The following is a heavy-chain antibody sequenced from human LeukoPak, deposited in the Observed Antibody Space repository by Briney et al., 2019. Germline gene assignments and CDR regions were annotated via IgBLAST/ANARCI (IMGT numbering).Heavy chain of an antibody. CDR1: GDSLSSSSAV. CDR2: TYYRSKWYN. CDR3: TGSANYYAH. V-gene: IGHV6-1*01. J-gene: IGHJ4*02. Sequence: SQTLSLTCAISGDSLSSSSAVWNWIRQSPSRGLEWLGRTYYRSKWYNDYAASVNGRISISPDTSKNQFSLQLNSVTPEDTAMYYSTGSANYYAHWGRGTLVTVSS.